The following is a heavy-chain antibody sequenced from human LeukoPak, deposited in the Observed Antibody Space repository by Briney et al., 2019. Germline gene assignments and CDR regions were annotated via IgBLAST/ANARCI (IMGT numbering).Heavy chain of an antibody. V-gene: IGHV4-4*07. CDR3: ARVSPGGNSDY. J-gene: IGHJ4*02. Sequence: SETLSLTCTVSGGSISSFYWSWIRQPAGRGLEWIGRIYSSGSTNYNPSLKSRVTMSVDMSRNQFSLKLSSVTAADTAVYYCARVSPGGNSDYLGQGTLVTVSS. CDR2: IYSSGST. CDR1: GGSISSFY. D-gene: IGHD4-23*01.